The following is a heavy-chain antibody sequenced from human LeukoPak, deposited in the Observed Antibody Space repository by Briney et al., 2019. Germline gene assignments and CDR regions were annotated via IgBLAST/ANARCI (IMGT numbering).Heavy chain of an antibody. CDR3: AKERSSGWYFDY. CDR1: GFTFSSYG. V-gene: IGHV3-30*02. Sequence: PGGSLRLSCAASGFTFSSYGMHWVRQAPGKGLGWVAFIRNDGSNKYYADSVKGRFTISRDNSKNTLYLQMNSLRAEDTAVYYCAKERSSGWYFDYWGQGTLVTVSS. D-gene: IGHD6-19*01. CDR2: IRNDGSNK. J-gene: IGHJ4*02.